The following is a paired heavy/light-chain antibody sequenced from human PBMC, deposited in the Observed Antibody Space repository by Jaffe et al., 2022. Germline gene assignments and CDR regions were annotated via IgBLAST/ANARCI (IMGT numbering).Heavy chain of an antibody. CDR1: GGTFSSYA. Sequence: QVQLVQSGAEVKKPGSSVKVSCKASGGTFSSYAISWVRQAPGQGLEWMGGIIPIFGTANYAQKFQGRVTITTDESTSTAYMELSSLRSEDTAVYYCARARGDYGDYEGGYYYYYYMDVWGKGTTVTVSS. D-gene: IGHD4-17*01. CDR2: IIPIFGTA. V-gene: IGHV1-69*05. J-gene: IGHJ6*03. CDR3: ARARGDYGDYEGGYYYYYYMDV.
Light chain of an antibody. V-gene: IGLV2-23*02. J-gene: IGLJ1*01. CDR3: CSYAGSSTTYV. CDR2: EVS. CDR1: SSDVGSYNL. Sequence: QSALTQPASVSGSPGQSITISCTGTSSDVGSYNLVSWYQQHPGKAPKLMIYEVSKRPSGVSNRFSGSKSGNTASLTISGLQAEDEADYYCCSYAGSSTTYVFGTGTKVTVL.